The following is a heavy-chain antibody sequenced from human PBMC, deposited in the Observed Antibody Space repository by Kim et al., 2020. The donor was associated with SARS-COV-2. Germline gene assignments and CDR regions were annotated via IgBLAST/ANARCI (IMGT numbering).Heavy chain of an antibody. V-gene: IGHV6-1*01. CDR3: ARDLVGRHGMDV. J-gene: IGHJ6*02. D-gene: IGHD2-2*01. Sequence: DNAVSVKSRITINPDTSKNQFSLQLNSVTPEDTAVYYCARDLVGRHGMDVWGQGTTVTVSS.